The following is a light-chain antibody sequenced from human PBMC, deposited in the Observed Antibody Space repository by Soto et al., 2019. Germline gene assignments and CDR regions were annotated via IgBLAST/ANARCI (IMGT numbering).Light chain of an antibody. CDR1: TGAVTSGHY. Sequence: QAVVTQEPSLTVSPGGTVTLTCGSSTGAVTSGHYPYWFQQKPGQAPRTLIYDTSNKHSWTPARFSGSLLGGKAALTLSGAHPEDEAEYYCLLSYSGARWVFGGGTKVTVL. CDR2: DTS. J-gene: IGLJ3*02. CDR3: LLSYSGARWV. V-gene: IGLV7-46*01.